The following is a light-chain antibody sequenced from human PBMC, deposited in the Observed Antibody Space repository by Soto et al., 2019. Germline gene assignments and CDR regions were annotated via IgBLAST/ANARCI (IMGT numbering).Light chain of an antibody. CDR3: QQANSLPYT. CDR2: AAS. V-gene: IGKV1-12*01. Sequence: DIQMTQSPSSVSASLGDRVTITCRASRPISNWLVWYQQEPGKAPKLLVYAASRLQSGVPSRFSGSGSGTDFNLTISSLQTEDSATYYCQQANSLPYTFGRGTKLEI. CDR1: RPISNW. J-gene: IGKJ2*01.